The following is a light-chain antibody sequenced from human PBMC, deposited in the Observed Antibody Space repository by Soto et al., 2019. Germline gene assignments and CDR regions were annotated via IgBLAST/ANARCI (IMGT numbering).Light chain of an antibody. CDR1: QTIATY. J-gene: IGKJ2*01. V-gene: IGKV1-39*01. CDR3: QQSHSGLT. CDR2: AAS. Sequence: DIPMTQSPSSLSASVGDRVTITCRASQTIATYLNWYQQKPGKAPKLLIYAASNLDGGVPSRFSGSGSGTDFTLTISSLQPEDFATYYCQQSHSGLTFGQGTNLQIK.